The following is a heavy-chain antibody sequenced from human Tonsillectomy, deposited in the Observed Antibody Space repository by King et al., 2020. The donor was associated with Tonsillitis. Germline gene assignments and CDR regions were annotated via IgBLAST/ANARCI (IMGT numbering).Heavy chain of an antibody. Sequence: QLVQSGGGLVQPGRSLRLSCTASGFTFGDYAMSWVRQAPGKGLEWVGFIRSKAYGGTTEYAASVKGRFTISRDDSKSIAYLQMNSLKTEDTAVYYCSRSVGFHIVETFDIWGQGTMVTVSS. CDR2: IRSKAYGGTT. CDR3: SRSVGFHIVETFDI. J-gene: IGHJ3*02. D-gene: IGHD2-21*01. CDR1: GFTFGDYA. V-gene: IGHV3-49*04.